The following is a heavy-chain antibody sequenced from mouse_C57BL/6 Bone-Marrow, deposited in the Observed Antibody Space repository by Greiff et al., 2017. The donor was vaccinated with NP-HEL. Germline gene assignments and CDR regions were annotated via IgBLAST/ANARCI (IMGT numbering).Heavy chain of an antibody. CDR2: INYDGSST. Sequence: EVMLVESEGGLVQPGSSMKLPCTASGFTFSDYYMAWVRQVPEKGLEWVANINYDGSSTYYLDSLKSRFIISRDNAKNILYLQMSSLKSEDTATYYCARVDGYWYFDVWGTGTTVTVSS. D-gene: IGHD2-3*01. J-gene: IGHJ1*03. CDR1: GFTFSDYY. V-gene: IGHV5-16*01. CDR3: ARVDGYWYFDV.